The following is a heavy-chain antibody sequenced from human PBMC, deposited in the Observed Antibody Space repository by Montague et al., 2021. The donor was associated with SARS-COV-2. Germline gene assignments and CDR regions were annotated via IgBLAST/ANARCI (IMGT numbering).Heavy chain of an antibody. CDR3: ARGSSYKIFGVVIDDAFDI. V-gene: IGHV4-61*05. CDR1: GGSISGSSYY. CDR2: IYYSGST. D-gene: IGHD3-3*01. Sequence: SETLSLTCTVSGGSISGSSYYWDWIRQPPGKGLEWIGYIYYSGSTNYNPSLKSRVTISVDTSKNQFSLKLSSVTAADTAVYYCARGSSYKIFGVVIDDAFDIWGQGTMVTVSS. J-gene: IGHJ3*02.